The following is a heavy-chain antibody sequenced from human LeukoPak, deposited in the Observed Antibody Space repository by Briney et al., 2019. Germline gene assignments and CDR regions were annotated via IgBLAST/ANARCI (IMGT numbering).Heavy chain of an antibody. CDR2: IIPIFGTA. J-gene: IGHJ6*04. CDR3: ASDAVGGSSTTPDYYYGMDV. Sequence: ASVKVSCKASEGTFSSYAISWVRQAPGQGLEWMGGIIPIFGTANYAQKFQGRVTITADESTSTAYMELSSLRSEDTAVYYCASDAVGGSSTTPDYYYGMDVWGKGTTVTVSS. V-gene: IGHV1-69*13. D-gene: IGHD2-2*01. CDR1: EGTFSSYA.